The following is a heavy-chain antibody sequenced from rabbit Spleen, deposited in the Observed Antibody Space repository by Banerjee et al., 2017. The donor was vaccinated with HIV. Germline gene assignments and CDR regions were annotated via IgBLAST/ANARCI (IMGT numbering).Heavy chain of an antibody. V-gene: IGHV1S7*01. D-gene: IGHD6-1*01. CDR1: GFDFSTYS. J-gene: IGHJ4*01. CDR3: VREAGHGGYGDGNL. Sequence: QLVESGGGLVQPGGSLKLSCKASGFDFSTYSMSWVRQAPGKGLEWIGYIVPIFGVTYYANWVNGRFTISSHNAQNTLYLQLNSLTAADTATYFCVREAGHGGYGDGNLWGQGTLVTVS. CDR2: IVPIFGVT.